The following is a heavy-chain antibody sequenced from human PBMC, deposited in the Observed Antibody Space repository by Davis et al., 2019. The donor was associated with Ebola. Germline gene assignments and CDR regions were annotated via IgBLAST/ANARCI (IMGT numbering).Heavy chain of an antibody. D-gene: IGHD3-22*01. V-gene: IGHV1-18*01. CDR1: GYTFTSYG. Sequence: ASVKVSCKASGYTFTSYGISWVRQAPGQGLEWMGWISAYNGNTNYAQKLQGRVTMTTDTSTSTAYMELRSLRSDDTAVYYCASGPIFDYYDSSGYQTHYYYYGMDVWGQGTTVTVSS. CDR3: ASGPIFDYYDSSGYQTHYYYYGMDV. CDR2: ISAYNGNT. J-gene: IGHJ6*02.